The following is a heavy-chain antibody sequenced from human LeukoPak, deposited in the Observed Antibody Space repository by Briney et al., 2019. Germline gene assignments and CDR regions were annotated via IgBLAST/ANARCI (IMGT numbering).Heavy chain of an antibody. V-gene: IGHV3-9*01. J-gene: IGHJ4*02. CDR1: GFTFDDYA. CDR3: AKVARSHSSSWPGTYYFDY. D-gene: IGHD6-13*01. CDR2: ISWNSGSI. Sequence: PGRSLRLSCAASGFTFDDYAMHWVRQAPGKGLEWVSGISWNSGSIGYADSVKGRFTISRDNAKNSLYLQMNSLRAEDTALYYCAKVARSHSSSWPGTYYFDYWGQGTLVTVSS.